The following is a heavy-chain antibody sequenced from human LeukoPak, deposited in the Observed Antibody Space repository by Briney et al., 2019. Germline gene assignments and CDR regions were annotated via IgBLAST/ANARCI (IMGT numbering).Heavy chain of an antibody. CDR1: GFTVSSNY. D-gene: IGHD3-3*01. V-gene: IGHV3-53*01. Sequence: GGSLRLSCAASGFTVSSNYMSWVRQAPGKGLEWVSVIYSGGSTYYADSVKGRFTISRDNSKNTLYLQMNSLRAEDTAVYYCAKAYYDFWSGYSFDAFDIWGQGTMVTVSS. CDR2: IYSGGST. CDR3: AKAYYDFWSGYSFDAFDI. J-gene: IGHJ3*02.